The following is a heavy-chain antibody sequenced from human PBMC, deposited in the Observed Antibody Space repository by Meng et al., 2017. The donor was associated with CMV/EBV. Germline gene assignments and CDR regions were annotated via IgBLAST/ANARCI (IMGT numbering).Heavy chain of an antibody. J-gene: IGHJ4*02. CDR3: ARGHRRGVVATPFDY. D-gene: IGHD5-12*01. Sequence: ESLKISCAVYGGSFSGYYWSWIRQPPGKGLEWIGEINHSGSTNYNPSLKSRVTISVDTSKNQFSLKLSSVTAADTAVYYCARGHRRGVVATPFDYWGQGTLVTVSS. CDR1: GGSFSGYY. V-gene: IGHV4-34*01. CDR2: INHSGST.